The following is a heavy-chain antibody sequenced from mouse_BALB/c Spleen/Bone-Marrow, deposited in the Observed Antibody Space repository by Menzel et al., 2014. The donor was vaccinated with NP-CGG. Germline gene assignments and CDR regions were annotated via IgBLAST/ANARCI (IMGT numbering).Heavy chain of an antibody. CDR1: GYTFTSYW. CDR3: TRDAMDY. Sequence: VKLVESGAELVEPGASVKMSCKASGYTFTSYWMHWVRQRPGQGLEWIGVIDPSDSYTSYIQKFKGKATLTVDTSSSTAYMQLSSLTSEDSAVYYCTRDAMDYWGQGTSVTVSS. V-gene: IGHV1S127*01. CDR2: IDPSDSYT. J-gene: IGHJ4*01.